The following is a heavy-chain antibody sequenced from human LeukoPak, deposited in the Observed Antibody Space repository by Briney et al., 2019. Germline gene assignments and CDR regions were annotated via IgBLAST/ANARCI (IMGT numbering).Heavy chain of an antibody. J-gene: IGHJ3*02. Sequence: ASVKVSCKTSGYTFNDYFMHWVRQAPGQGLEWMGWINPNSGSTKHAQRFQGRVTMTRDTSISTAYMEVSRLRSDDSAVYYCARAVDTDFAFDIWGQGTMVNVSS. CDR2: INPNSGST. D-gene: IGHD5-18*01. CDR1: GYTFNDYF. V-gene: IGHV1-2*02. CDR3: ARAVDTDFAFDI.